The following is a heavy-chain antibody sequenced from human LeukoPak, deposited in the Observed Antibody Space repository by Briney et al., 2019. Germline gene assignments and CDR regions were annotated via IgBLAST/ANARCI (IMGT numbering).Heavy chain of an antibody. J-gene: IGHJ3*02. CDR1: GYTFTSYY. D-gene: IGHD5-18*01. CDR2: INPSGGST. V-gene: IGHV1-46*01. Sequence: ASVKVSCKASGYTFTSYYMHWVRQAPGQGLEWMGIINPSGGSTSYAQKFQGRVTMSRGTSTSTVYMELSSLRSEDTAVYYCARPGEYGYGGGGEYAFDIWGQGTMVTVSS. CDR3: ARPGEYGYGGGGEYAFDI.